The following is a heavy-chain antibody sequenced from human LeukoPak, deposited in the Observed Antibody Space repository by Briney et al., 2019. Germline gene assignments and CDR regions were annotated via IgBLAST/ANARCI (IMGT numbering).Heavy chain of an antibody. V-gene: IGHV3-7*01. Sequence: QPGGSLRLSCAASGFTFSSYWMSWVRQAPGKGRGWVANIKQDGSEKYYVDSVKGRFTISRDNAKNSLYLQMNSLRAEETPVYYCARDGGIVGATRYYYYMDVWGKGTTVTVSS. CDR2: IKQDGSEK. CDR1: GFTFSSYW. D-gene: IGHD1-26*01. J-gene: IGHJ6*03. CDR3: ARDGGIVGATRYYYYMDV.